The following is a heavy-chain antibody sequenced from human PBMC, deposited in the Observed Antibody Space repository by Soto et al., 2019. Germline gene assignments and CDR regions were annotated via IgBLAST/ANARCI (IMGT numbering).Heavy chain of an antibody. J-gene: IGHJ6*02. CDR2: IYHSGST. CDR1: GGSISSSNW. CDR3: ARVRGSYYYGMDV. V-gene: IGHV4-4*02. Sequence: QVQLQESGPGLVKPSGTLSLTCAVSGGSISSSNWWSWVRQPPGKGLEWVGEIYHSGSTNYNPSLKSRVTISVDKSKNQFSLKLSSVIAADTAVYSCARVRGSYYYGMDVWGQGTTVTVSS. D-gene: IGHD1-26*01.